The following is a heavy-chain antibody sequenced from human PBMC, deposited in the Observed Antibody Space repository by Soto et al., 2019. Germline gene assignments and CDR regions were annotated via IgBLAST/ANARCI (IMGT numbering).Heavy chain of an antibody. CDR3: GRGRSGQIVVFY. V-gene: IGHV1-2*02. Sequence: VQLVQSGAEVKKPGATVKISCKVSGYTFTGHYIHWVRQAPEQGPEWMGEIGPESGATRYAQKFQGRVTMTMDMSITTVYMELSNLSPDDTAVYYCGRGRSGQIVVFYWAQGTPVTVSS. CDR2: IGPESGAT. D-gene: IGHD5-12*01. J-gene: IGHJ4*02. CDR1: GYTFTGHY.